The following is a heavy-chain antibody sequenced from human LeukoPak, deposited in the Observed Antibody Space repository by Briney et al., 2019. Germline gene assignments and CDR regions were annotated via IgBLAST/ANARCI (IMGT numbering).Heavy chain of an antibody. V-gene: IGHV3-11*04. D-gene: IGHD3-22*01. J-gene: IGHJ4*02. CDR2: ISSSGSTI. CDR3: AREFTMIVPSYRVGY. Sequence: GGSLRLSCAASGFTFSDYYMSWIRQAPGKGLEWVSYISSSGSTIYYADSVKGRFTFSRDNAKNSLYLQMNSLRAEDTAVYYCAREFTMIVPSYRVGYWGQGTLVTVSS. CDR1: GFTFSDYY.